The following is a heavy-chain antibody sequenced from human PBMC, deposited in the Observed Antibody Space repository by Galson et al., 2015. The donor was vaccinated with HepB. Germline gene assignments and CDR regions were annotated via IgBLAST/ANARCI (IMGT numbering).Heavy chain of an antibody. V-gene: IGHV5-51*01. CDR3: VTSAAGAGAGFDY. Sequence: QSGAEVKKPGESLKISCTGSGYSFHNYWIGWVRQRPGKGLEWPGIIYPADSDTRYSPSVQGQITISADKATSTAYLQWINLKAADTAIYYRVTSAAGAGAGFDYWGQGTLVTVSS. J-gene: IGHJ4*02. CDR2: IYPADSDT. CDR1: GYSFHNYW. D-gene: IGHD6-13*01.